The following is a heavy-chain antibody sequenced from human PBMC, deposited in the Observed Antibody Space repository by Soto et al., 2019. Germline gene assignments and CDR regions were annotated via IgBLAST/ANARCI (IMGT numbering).Heavy chain of an antibody. Sequence: GGSLRLSCAASGFTFISYGMHWGRQAPGKGLEWVAVISYDGSNKYYADSVKGRFTISRDNSKNTLYLQMNSLRAEDTAVYYCAKDPSRKNYYDSSGYLNYWGQGTLVTVSS. J-gene: IGHJ4*02. D-gene: IGHD3-22*01. CDR2: ISYDGSNK. CDR1: GFTFISYG. CDR3: AKDPSRKNYYDSSGYLNY. V-gene: IGHV3-30*18.